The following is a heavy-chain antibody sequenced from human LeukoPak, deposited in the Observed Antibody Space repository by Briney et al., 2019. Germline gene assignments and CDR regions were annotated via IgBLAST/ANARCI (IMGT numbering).Heavy chain of an antibody. J-gene: IGHJ4*02. CDR3: TRGGDYYDSSGYYCDY. V-gene: IGHV3-49*04. CDR1: GFTFSSYM. Sequence: PGGSLRLSCAASGFTFSSYMMTWVRQAPGKGLEWVGFIRSKAYGGTTEYAASVKGRFTISRDDSKSIAYLQMNSLKTEDTAVYYCTRGGDYYDSSGYYCDYWGQGTLVTVSS. D-gene: IGHD3-22*01. CDR2: IRSKAYGGTT.